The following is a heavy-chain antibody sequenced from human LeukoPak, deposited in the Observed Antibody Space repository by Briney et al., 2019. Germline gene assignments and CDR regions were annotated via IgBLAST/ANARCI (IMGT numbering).Heavy chain of an antibody. Sequence: ASVKVSRKASGYSFTSYDSNWVRQATGQGLEWMGWMNPNSGNTNYAQKLQGRVTMTTDTPPSTAYMELRSLRSHDTPVYYCARASGYSSGWYRRNASDVGRQGTKVTVSS. J-gene: IGHJ3*01. CDR3: ARASGYSSGWYRRNASDV. CDR1: GYSFTSYD. D-gene: IGHD6-19*01. CDR2: MNPNSGNT. V-gene: IGHV1-18*01.